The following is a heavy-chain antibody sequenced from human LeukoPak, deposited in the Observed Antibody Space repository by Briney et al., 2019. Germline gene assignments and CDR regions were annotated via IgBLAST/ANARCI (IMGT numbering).Heavy chain of an antibody. CDR1: GVSISTYY. CDR3: ARGADY. CDR2: IYYSGST. V-gene: IGHV4-59*01. Sequence: SETLSLTCTVSGVSISTYYWSWIRQPPGKGLEWIGYIYYSGSTNYNPSLKSRVTISVDTSTTQFSLKLSSVTAADTAVYYCARGADYWGQGTLVTVSS. J-gene: IGHJ4*02.